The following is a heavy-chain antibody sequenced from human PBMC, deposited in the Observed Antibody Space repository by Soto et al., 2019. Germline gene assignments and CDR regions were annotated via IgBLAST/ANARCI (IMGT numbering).Heavy chain of an antibody. Sequence: PGGSLRLSCAASGFTFSSYAMYWVRQAPGKGLEWMAFISHDGNNTYYADSVKGRFSISRDNSKNTLYLQMNSLRAEDTAVYYCATLGPARLLASWGQGTLVTVSS. J-gene: IGHJ4*02. CDR2: ISHDGNNT. CDR1: GFTFSSYA. CDR3: ATLGPARLLAS. D-gene: IGHD1-26*01. V-gene: IGHV3-30-3*01.